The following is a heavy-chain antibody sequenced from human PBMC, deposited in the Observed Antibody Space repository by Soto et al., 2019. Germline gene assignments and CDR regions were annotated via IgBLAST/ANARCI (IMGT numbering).Heavy chain of an antibody. Sequence: PGGSLRLSCAASGFSYSRFAMSWVRQTPGKGLEWVSDISGSGGTTNYADSVKGRFTLSRDNSKNTLYLQMNSLRVEDTAVYYCAKAYFYASSVCFDYWGQGTLVTVSS. J-gene: IGHJ4*02. CDR1: GFSYSRFA. CDR3: AKAYFYASSVCFDY. CDR2: ISGSGGTT. D-gene: IGHD3-22*01. V-gene: IGHV3-23*01.